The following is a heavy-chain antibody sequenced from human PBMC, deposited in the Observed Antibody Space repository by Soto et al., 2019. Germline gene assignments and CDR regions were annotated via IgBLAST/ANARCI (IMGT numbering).Heavy chain of an antibody. CDR1: GFTVSSNY. V-gene: IGHV3-53*04. J-gene: IGHJ3*02. CDR3: ARALGYCSSTSCQHAFDI. Sequence: EVQLVESGGGLVQPGGSLRLSCAASGFTVSSNYMSWVRQAPGKGLEWVSVIYSGGSTYYADSVKGRFTISRHNSKNTLYLKMNSLRAEDTAVYYCARALGYCSSTSCQHAFDIWGQGTMVTVSS. CDR2: IYSGGST. D-gene: IGHD2-2*01.